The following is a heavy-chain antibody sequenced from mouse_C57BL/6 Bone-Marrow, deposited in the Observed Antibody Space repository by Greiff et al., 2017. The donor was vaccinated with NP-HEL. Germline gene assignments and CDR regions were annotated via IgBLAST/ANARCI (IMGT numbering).Heavy chain of an antibody. CDR3: ARDGVSTTVVAPAY. J-gene: IGHJ3*01. Sequence: VQLQQPGTELVKPGASVKLSCKASGYTFTSYWMHWVKQRPGQGLEWIGNINPSNGGTNYIEKFKSKATLTVDKSSSTAYMQLSSLTSEESAVYYGARDGVSTTVVAPAYWGQGTLVTVSA. D-gene: IGHD1-1*01. V-gene: IGHV1-53*01. CDR2: INPSNGGT. CDR1: GYTFTSYW.